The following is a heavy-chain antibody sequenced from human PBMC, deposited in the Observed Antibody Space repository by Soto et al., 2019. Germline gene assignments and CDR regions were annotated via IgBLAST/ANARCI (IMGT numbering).Heavy chain of an antibody. Sequence: PAETLSLTCTVSVTSISSYYWNWIRQPPGKGLDWIANIHYSGTTNYNPSLASRVTLSVDTSKNQFSLKMTSVTAADRAMYFCARYNSYAIDYWGRGTMVTGSS. CDR3: ARYNSYAIDY. CDR2: IHYSGTT. D-gene: IGHD2-8*01. V-gene: IGHV4-59*01. CDR1: VTSISSYY. J-gene: IGHJ4*02.